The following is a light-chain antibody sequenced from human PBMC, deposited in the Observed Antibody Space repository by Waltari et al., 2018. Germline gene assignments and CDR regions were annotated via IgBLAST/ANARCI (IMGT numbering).Light chain of an antibody. CDR1: RGINVGPYA. CDR3: MIWHSSAVV. Sequence: QAVLTQPSSLSASPRASASLTCTVRRGINVGPYALYWYQQSPGSPPRYLLKYKSDSDNQQASGGPSRFSGSKDASANAGILLIYGLQSEDEADYYCMIWHSSAVVFGGGTKLTVL. CDR2: YKSDSDN. V-gene: IGLV5-45*02. J-gene: IGLJ2*01.